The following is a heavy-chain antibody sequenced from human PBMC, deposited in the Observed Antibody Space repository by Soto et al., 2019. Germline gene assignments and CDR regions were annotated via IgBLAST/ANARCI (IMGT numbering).Heavy chain of an antibody. V-gene: IGHV3-7*01. D-gene: IGHD6-13*01. CDR1: GFTFSSYW. J-gene: IGHJ6*02. Sequence: EVQLVESGGGLVQPGGSLRLSCAASGFTFSSYWMSWVHQAPGKGLEWVANIKQDGSEKYYVDSVKGRFTISRDNAKNSLYLQMNSLRAEDTAVYYCARGGIAAAGPRGPLYGMDVWGQGTTVTVSS. CDR3: ARGGIAAAGPRGPLYGMDV. CDR2: IKQDGSEK.